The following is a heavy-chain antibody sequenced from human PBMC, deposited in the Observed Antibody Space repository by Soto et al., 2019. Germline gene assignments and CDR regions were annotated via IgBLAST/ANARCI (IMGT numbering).Heavy chain of an antibody. V-gene: IGHV4-34*01. CDR1: GGSFSGYY. D-gene: IGHD6-13*01. CDR3: ARGGGIAAAGLDY. J-gene: IGHJ4*02. Sequence: SETLSLTCAVYGGSFSGYYWSWIRQPPGKGLEWIGEINHSGSTNYNPSLKSRVTISVDTSKNQFSLKLSSVTAADTAVYYCARGGGIAAAGLDYWGQGTLVTGSA. CDR2: INHSGST.